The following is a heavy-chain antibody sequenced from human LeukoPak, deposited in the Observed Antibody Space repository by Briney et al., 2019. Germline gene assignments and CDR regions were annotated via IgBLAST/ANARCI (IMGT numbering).Heavy chain of an antibody. V-gene: IGHV3-30-3*01. CDR1: GFTFSSYA. D-gene: IGHD6-13*01. Sequence: PGGSLRLSCAASGFTFSSYAMHWVRQAPGKGLEWVAVISYDGSNKYYADSVKGRFTISRDNSKNTLYLQMNSLRAEDTAVYYCTRRTGGIADAFDIWGQGAMVTVSS. CDR3: TRRTGGIADAFDI. J-gene: IGHJ3*02. CDR2: ISYDGSNK.